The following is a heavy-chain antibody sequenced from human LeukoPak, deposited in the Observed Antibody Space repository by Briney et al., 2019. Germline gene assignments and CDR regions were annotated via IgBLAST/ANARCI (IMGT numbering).Heavy chain of an antibody. D-gene: IGHD5-18*01. Sequence: GGSLRLSCAASGFTFSSYAMSWVRQAPGKGLEWVSAISGSGGSTYYADSVKGRFTISRDNSKNTLYLQMNSLRAEDTTVYYSAKAATAMVSELDYWGQGTLVTVSS. CDR1: GFTFSSYA. CDR3: AKAATAMVSELDY. CDR2: ISGSGGST. V-gene: IGHV3-23*01. J-gene: IGHJ4*02.